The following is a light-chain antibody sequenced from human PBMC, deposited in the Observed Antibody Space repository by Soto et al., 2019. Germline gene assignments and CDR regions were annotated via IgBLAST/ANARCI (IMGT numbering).Light chain of an antibody. V-gene: IGKV3-11*01. CDR2: DAS. CDR3: QQRNNWPPIT. CDR1: QSVSSSD. J-gene: IGKJ5*01. Sequence: EIVLTQSPATLSLSPGERATLSCRASQSVSSSDLGWYQQKPGQAPRLLIYDASNRATGVPARFSGSGSGTDFTLTISSLEPEDFALYYCQQRNNWPPITFGQGTRLEIK.